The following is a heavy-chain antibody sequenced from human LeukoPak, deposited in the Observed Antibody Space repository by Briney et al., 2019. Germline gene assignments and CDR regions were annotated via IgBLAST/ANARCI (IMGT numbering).Heavy chain of an antibody. CDR2: IYYTGSI. D-gene: IGHD1-26*01. CDR1: GGSITNYY. J-gene: IGHJ4*02. CDR3: ARHVAVGETV. V-gene: IGHV4-59*08. Sequence: SETLSLTCSVSGGSITNYYWSWIRQPPGKALEWIGYIYYTGSITYNPSLKSRVTISIDTSKNQFSLKLSSVTAADTAVYYCARHVAVGETVWGQGTLVTVSS.